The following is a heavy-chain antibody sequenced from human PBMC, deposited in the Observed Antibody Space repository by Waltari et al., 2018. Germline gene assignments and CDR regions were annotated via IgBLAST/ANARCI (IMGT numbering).Heavy chain of an antibody. CDR2: MYFSGTK. D-gene: IGHD3-22*01. Sequence: VQLQESGPGLVKPSETLSLRCNVSGDSIRSHFWSWIRQAPGKGLEWIGHMYFSGTKDYTPSLTSRVAISIDTSKNHFSLNLRSVTAADTAIYYCARLPRGSVIIGAFDIWGQGTQVTVSS. V-gene: IGHV4-59*11. J-gene: IGHJ3*02. CDR1: GDSIRSHF. CDR3: ARLPRGSVIIGAFDI.